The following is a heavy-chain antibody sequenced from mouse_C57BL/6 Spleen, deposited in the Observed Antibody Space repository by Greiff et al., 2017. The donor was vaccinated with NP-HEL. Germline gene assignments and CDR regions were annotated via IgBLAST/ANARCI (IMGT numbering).Heavy chain of an antibody. V-gene: IGHV5-17*01. Sequence: EVQLVESGGGLVKPGGSLKLSCAASGFTFSDYGMHWVRQAPGQGLEWVAYIRSGSSTIYYADTVTGRFTISRDNAKNTLFLQMTSLRAEDTAMYYWARRDSSGWAYWGQGTLVTVSA. CDR3: ARRDSSGWAY. D-gene: IGHD3-2*02. CDR2: IRSGSSTI. J-gene: IGHJ3*01. CDR1: GFTFSDYG.